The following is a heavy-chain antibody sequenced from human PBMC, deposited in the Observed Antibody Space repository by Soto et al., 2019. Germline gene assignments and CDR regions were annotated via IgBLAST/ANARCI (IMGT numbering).Heavy chain of an antibody. J-gene: IGHJ4*02. CDR2: ISGSGGST. Sequence: EVQLLESGGGLVQPGGSLRLSCAASGFTFSSYAMSWVRQAPGKGLEWVSAISGSGGSTYYADSVKGRFTITRDNSKNTLYLQMNSLRAEYPAVYYCAKAAQYCSGGSCYSRWGQGTLVTVSS. V-gene: IGHV3-23*01. CDR3: AKAAQYCSGGSCYSR. CDR1: GFTFSSYA. D-gene: IGHD2-15*01.